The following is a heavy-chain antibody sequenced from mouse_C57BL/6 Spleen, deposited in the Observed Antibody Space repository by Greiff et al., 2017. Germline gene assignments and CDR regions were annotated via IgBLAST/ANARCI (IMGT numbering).Heavy chain of an antibody. CDR2: IYPGSGST. CDR3: AREGITTVVYYYAMDY. CDR1: GYTFTSYW. J-gene: IGHJ4*01. V-gene: IGHV1-55*01. Sequence: VQLPQPGAELVKPGASVKMSCKASGYTFTSYWITWVKHRPGQGLEWIGDIYPGSGSTNYNETFKSKATLTVDTSSITAYMQLSSLTSEDSAVYYCAREGITTVVYYYAMDYWGQGTSVTVSS. D-gene: IGHD1-1*01.